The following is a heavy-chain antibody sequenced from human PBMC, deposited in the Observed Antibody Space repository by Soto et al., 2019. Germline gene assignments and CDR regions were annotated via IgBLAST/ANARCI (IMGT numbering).Heavy chain of an antibody. J-gene: IGHJ4*02. Sequence: EVQLVESGGGLVQPGESLKLSCAASGFTFSGSAIHWVRQASGKGLEWVGRMRSKGNNYATSYAASVKGRFTISRDDSXNTAYLHMNSLKTEDTAVYYCTSGLYYYDSRGYSYWGQGTLVTVSS. CDR1: GFTFSGSA. CDR3: TSGLYYYDSRGYSY. D-gene: IGHD3-22*01. V-gene: IGHV3-73*01. CDR2: MRSKGNNYAT.